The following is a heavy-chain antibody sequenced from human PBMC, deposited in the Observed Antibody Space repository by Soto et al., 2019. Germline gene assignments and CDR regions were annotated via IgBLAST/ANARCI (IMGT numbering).Heavy chain of an antibody. Sequence: QVQLHESGPGLVKPSQTLSLTCIVSGVSISSGDDYWSWIRQPPGKGLEWIGYIYSSGSTYYNPSLRSRVTISADTSKNQFSLKLTSVTAADTAVYYCARGGGYDYWGQGALVTVSS. CDR1: GVSISSGDDY. CDR2: IYSSGST. V-gene: IGHV4-30-4*01. J-gene: IGHJ4*02. CDR3: ARGGGYDY. D-gene: IGHD3-22*01.